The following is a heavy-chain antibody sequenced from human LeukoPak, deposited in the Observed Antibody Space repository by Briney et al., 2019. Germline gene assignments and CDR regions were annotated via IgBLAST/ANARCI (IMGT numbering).Heavy chain of an antibody. J-gene: IGHJ2*01. CDR3: ARVSTSWYQDWYFDL. Sequence: PSETLSLTCTVSGGSISSYYWSWIRQPAGKGLEWIGRIYISESTTYNPSLRSRVTMSVDTSKNQFSLKLSSVTAADTAVYYCARVSTSWYQDWYFDLWGRGTLVTVSS. CDR2: IYISEST. CDR1: GGSISSYY. D-gene: IGHD6-13*01. V-gene: IGHV4-4*07.